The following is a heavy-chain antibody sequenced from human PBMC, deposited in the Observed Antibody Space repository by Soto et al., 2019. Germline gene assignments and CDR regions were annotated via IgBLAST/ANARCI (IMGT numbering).Heavy chain of an antibody. D-gene: IGHD1-26*01. CDR3: ARHEVHRPWATDLNY. CDR2: IYPGDSDT. CDR1: GYSFTSYW. J-gene: IGHJ4*02. Sequence: PGESLKISCKGSGYSFTSYWIGWVRQMPGKGLEWMGIIYPGDSDTRYSPSFQGQVTISADKSISTAYLQWSSLKASDTAMYYCARHEVHRPWATDLNYWGQGTLVTVSS. V-gene: IGHV5-51*01.